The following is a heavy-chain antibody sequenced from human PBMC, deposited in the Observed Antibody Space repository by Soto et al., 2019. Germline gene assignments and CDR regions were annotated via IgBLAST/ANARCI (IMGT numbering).Heavy chain of an antibody. CDR3: DGGQHYVGC. CDR1: GFPFTTYG. CDR2: ISYDGSNT. D-gene: IGHD3-10*01. J-gene: IGHJ4*02. V-gene: IGHV3-30*03. Sequence: QVQLVESGGGVVQPGRSLRLSCAASGFPFTTYGMHWVREGPGKGLEWVSVISYDGSNTYYADSVKGRFTISRDNSKNTLYVRMYSLRVEERGLCSCDGGQHYVGCRGQWIPVTVCS.